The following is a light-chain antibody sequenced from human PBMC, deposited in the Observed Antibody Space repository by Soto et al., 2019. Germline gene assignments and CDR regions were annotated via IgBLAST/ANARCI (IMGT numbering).Light chain of an antibody. CDR3: CSYACSVKVV. V-gene: IGLV2-23*01. J-gene: IGLJ2*01. CDR1: SSDVGSYNL. CDR2: EGS. Sequence: QSVLTQPASVSGSPGQSITISCTGTSSDVGSYNLVSWYQQHPGKAPKLMIYEGSKRPSGVSNRFSGSKSGNTASLTISGLQAEDEADYYCCSYACSVKVVFGGGTQLTVL.